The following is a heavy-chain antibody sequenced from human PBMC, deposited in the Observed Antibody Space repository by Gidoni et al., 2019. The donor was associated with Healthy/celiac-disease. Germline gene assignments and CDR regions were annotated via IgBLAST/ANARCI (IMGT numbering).Heavy chain of an antibody. CDR1: GYTFPSSG. Sequence: QVQLVQSGAEVTKPCASVKVSCQAAGYTFPSSGISWVRQAPGQGLEWMGWISAYTGNTHYAQKLQGRVTMTTDTPTSTAYMELRSLRSDDTAVYYCAIGSRYTYPYGMDVWGQGTTVTVSS. D-gene: IGHD5-18*01. V-gene: IGHV1-18*01. J-gene: IGHJ6*02. CDR2: ISAYTGNT. CDR3: AIGSRYTYPYGMDV.